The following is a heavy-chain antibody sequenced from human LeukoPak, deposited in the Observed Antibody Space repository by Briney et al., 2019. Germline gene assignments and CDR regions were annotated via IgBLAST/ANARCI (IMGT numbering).Heavy chain of an antibody. V-gene: IGHV3-21*01. CDR2: ISSSSSYI. D-gene: IGHD3-10*01. CDR3: ARAGPVLLWFGELHFDY. Sequence: GGSLRLSCAASGFTFSSYSMNWVRQAPGKGLEWVSSISSSSSYIYYADSVKGRFTISRDNAKNSLYLQMNSLRAEDTAVYYCARAGPVLLWFGELHFDYWGQGTLVTVSS. J-gene: IGHJ4*02. CDR1: GFTFSSYS.